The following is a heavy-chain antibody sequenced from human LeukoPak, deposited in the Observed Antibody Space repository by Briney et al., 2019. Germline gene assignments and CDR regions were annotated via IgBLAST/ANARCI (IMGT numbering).Heavy chain of an antibody. CDR2: INPSCYST. V-gene: IGHV1-46*03. Sequence: ASVKVSCKASGYTFTSYYMHWVRQAPGQGLEWMGIINPSCYSTSYAHKFQGRVTMTRDTATSTVYMELGSLRSEDTAVYYCARVGYCSSTSCPEGWGYYYYYYMDVWGKGTTVTVSS. J-gene: IGHJ6*03. CDR3: ARVGYCSSTSCPEGWGYYYYYYMDV. CDR1: GYTFTSYY. D-gene: IGHD2-2*01.